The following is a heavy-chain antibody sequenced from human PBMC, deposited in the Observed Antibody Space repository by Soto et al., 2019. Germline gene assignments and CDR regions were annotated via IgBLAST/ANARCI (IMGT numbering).Heavy chain of an antibody. J-gene: IGHJ4*02. V-gene: IGHV4-31*03. CDR3: ARGSRSVAGTDY. Sequence: QVQLQESGPGLVKPSQTLSLTCTVSGGSISSGGYYWSWIRQHPGKGLEWIGYIYYSGSTYYNPSLKSRVTISVDTSKNQFSLKLSTVTAADTAVYYCARGSRSVAGTDYWGQGTLVTVSS. CDR1: GGSISSGGYY. D-gene: IGHD6-19*01. CDR2: IYYSGST.